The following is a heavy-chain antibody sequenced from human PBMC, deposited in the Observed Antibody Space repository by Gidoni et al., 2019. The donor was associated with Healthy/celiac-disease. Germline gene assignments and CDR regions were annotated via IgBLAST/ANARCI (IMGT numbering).Heavy chain of an antibody. V-gene: IGHV3-7*01. D-gene: IGHD3-22*01. CDR3: ARDLYYYDSSGTFDY. CDR1: GFTFSSYW. Sequence: EVQLVESGGGLVQPGGSLRLSCAASGFTFSSYWMSWVRQAPGKGLEWVANIKQDGSEKYYVDSVKGRFTISRDNAKNSLYLQMNSLRAEDTAVYYCARDLYYYDSSGTFDYWGQGTLVTVSS. CDR2: IKQDGSEK. J-gene: IGHJ4*02.